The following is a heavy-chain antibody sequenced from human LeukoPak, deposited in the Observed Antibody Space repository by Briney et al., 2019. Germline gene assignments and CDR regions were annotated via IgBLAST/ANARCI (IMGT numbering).Heavy chain of an antibody. CDR3: ARTVDEMIRGVSVAYWFDP. D-gene: IGHD3-10*01. Sequence: SETLSLTCTVSGDSMSSSYWSWIRRPPGKGPEWIGSVYHSGSTNYSPSLKSRVSISIDTSKKEFSLGLRSVTAADTAVYYCARTVDEMIRGVSVAYWFDPWGQGTLVIVSA. J-gene: IGHJ5*02. V-gene: IGHV4-59*08. CDR1: GDSMSSSY. CDR2: VYHSGST.